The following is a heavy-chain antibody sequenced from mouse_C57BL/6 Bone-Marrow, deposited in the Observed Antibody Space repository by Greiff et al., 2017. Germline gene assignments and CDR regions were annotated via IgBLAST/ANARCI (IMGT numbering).Heavy chain of an antibody. J-gene: IGHJ1*03. D-gene: IGHD2-5*01. CDR3: TAPYYSNWGYFDV. Sequence: EVQLQQSVAELVRPGASVKLSCTASGFNIKNTYMHWVKQRPEQGLEWIGRIDPANGNTKYAPKFQGKATITADTSSNTAYLQLSSLTSEDTAVYYCTAPYYSNWGYFDVWGTGTTVTVSS. CDR1: GFNIKNTY. V-gene: IGHV14-3*01. CDR2: IDPANGNT.